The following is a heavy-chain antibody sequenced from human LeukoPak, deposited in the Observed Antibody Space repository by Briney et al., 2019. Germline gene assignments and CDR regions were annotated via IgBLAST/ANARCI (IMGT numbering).Heavy chain of an antibody. CDR2: ISGSGGST. CDR1: GFTFSSYA. CDR3: AKGPPYYYDSSGYYFDY. D-gene: IGHD3-22*01. Sequence: PGGSLRLSCAASGFTFSSYAMSWVRQAPGKGLEWVSAISGSGGSTYYADSVKGRFTISRDNSKNTLYLQMNSLRAEDTAVYYCAKGPPYYYDSSGYYFDYWGQGTLVTVSS. J-gene: IGHJ4*02. V-gene: IGHV3-23*01.